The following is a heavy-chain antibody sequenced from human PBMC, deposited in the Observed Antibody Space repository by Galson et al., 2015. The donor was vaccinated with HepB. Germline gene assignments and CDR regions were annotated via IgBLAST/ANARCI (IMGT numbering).Heavy chain of an antibody. J-gene: IGHJ5*02. CDR3: TREIPGGGDYSRRVGSWFDP. CDR2: IRSKAYGGTT. V-gene: IGHV3-49*03. Sequence: SLRLSCAASGFTFGDYAMSWFRQAPGKGLEWVGFIRSKAYGGTTEYAASVKGRFTISRDDSKSIAYLQMNSLKTEDTAVYYCTREIPGGGDYSRRVGSWFDPWGQGTLVTVSS. D-gene: IGHD4-17*01. CDR1: GFTFGDYA.